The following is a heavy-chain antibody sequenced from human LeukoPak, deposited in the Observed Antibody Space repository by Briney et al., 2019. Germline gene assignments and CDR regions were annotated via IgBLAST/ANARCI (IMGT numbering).Heavy chain of an antibody. CDR2: IRFDGTKT. CDR3: ARSGDSKTIYY. V-gene: IGHV3-30*02. Sequence: GGSLRLSCAASEFLFSSYGMHWVRQAPGKALEWVSFIRFDGTKTYYADSVRGRFTISRDNSKNTVDLQMNSLRTEDTAVYYCARSGDSKTIYYWGLGTLVTVSS. J-gene: IGHJ4*02. D-gene: IGHD1-26*01. CDR1: EFLFSSYG.